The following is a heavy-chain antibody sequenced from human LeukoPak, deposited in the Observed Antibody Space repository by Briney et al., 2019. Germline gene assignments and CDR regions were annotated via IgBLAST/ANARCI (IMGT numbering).Heavy chain of an antibody. Sequence: PGGSLRLSCAASGFTFSSYWMSWVRQAPGKGLEWVANIKQDGSEKYYVDSVKGRFTISRDNAKNSLYLQMNSLRAEDTAVYYCAREYYYDSSGYYYVPNYFDYWGQGTLVTVSS. J-gene: IGHJ4*02. V-gene: IGHV3-7*01. CDR2: IKQDGSEK. CDR1: GFTFSSYW. D-gene: IGHD3-22*01. CDR3: AREYYYDSSGYYYVPNYFDY.